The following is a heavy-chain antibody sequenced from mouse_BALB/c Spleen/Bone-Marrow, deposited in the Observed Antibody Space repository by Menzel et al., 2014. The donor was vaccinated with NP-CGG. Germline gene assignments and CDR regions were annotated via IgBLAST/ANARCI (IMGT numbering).Heavy chain of an antibody. J-gene: IGHJ2*01. CDR3: ATYDGYYFDY. Sequence: EVQLQQSGPSLVKPSQTLSLTCSVTGDPITSGYWNWIRRFPGNKLEYMGYISYSGSTYYSPSLKSRISITRDTSKNQYYLQLNSVTTEDTATYYCATYDGYYFDYWGQGTTLTVSS. V-gene: IGHV3-8*02. CDR1: GDPITSGY. D-gene: IGHD2-3*01. CDR2: ISYSGST.